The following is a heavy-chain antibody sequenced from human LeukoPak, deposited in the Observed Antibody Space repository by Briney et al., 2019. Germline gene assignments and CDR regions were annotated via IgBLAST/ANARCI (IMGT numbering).Heavy chain of an antibody. D-gene: IGHD4-11*01. CDR2: ISSSGGST. CDR1: GFTFSDYA. CDR3: AKFRMTTVTSFDY. J-gene: IGHJ4*02. V-gene: IGHV3-23*01. Sequence: PGGSLRLSCAASGFTFSDYAMSWVRQAPGTGLEWVSSISSSGGSTYYADSVKGRFTISRDSSKNTLYLQMDSLRAEDTAVYYCAKFRMTTVTSFDYWGQGTLVTVSS.